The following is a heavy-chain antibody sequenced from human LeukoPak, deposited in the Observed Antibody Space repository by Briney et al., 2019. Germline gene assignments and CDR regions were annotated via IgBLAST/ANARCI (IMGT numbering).Heavy chain of an antibody. J-gene: IGHJ5*02. CDR1: GFTFSSYA. Sequence: PGGSLRLSCAASGFTFSSYAMHWVRQAPGKGLEWVAVISYDGSNKYYADSVKGRFTISRDNSKNTLYLQMNSLRAEDTAVYYCARGIAVAGKDGWFDPWGQGTLVTVSS. CDR2: ISYDGSNK. D-gene: IGHD6-19*01. V-gene: IGHV3-30-3*01. CDR3: ARGIAVAGKDGWFDP.